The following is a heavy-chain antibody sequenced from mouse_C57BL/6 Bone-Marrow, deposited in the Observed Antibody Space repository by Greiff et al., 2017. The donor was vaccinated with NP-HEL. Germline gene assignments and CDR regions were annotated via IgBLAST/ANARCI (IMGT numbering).Heavy chain of an antibody. CDR3: ARRWLLRPFAY. CDR1: GYTFTSYG. Sequence: VKLMESGAELARPGASVKLSCKASGYTFTSYGISWVKQRTGQGLEWIGEIYPRSGNTYYNEKFKGKATLTADKSSSTAYMELRSLTSEDSAVYFCARRWLLRPFAYWGQGTLVTVSA. V-gene: IGHV1-81*01. J-gene: IGHJ3*01. D-gene: IGHD2-3*01. CDR2: IYPRSGNT.